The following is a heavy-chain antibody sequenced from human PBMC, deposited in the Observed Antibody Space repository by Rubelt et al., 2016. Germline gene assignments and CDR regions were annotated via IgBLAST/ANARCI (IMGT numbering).Heavy chain of an antibody. Sequence: EVQLVESGGGLVQPGGSLRLSCAASGFTFSSYEMNWVRQAPGKGLEWVSYISSSGSTIYYADSGEGRFTISRDNAKNSLYLQMNSLRAEDTAVYYCARSDIVATITDYWGQGTLVTVSS. J-gene: IGHJ4*02. CDR1: GFTFSSYE. D-gene: IGHD5-12*01. V-gene: IGHV3-48*03. CDR2: ISSSGSTI. CDR3: ARSDIVATITDY.